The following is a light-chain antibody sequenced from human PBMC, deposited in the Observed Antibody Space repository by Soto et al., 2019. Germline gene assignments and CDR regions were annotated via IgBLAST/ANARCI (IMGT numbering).Light chain of an antibody. CDR1: SSNIGANFG. CDR3: PAYGHTPTL. Sequence: QSVLTQPPSVSGAPGQRVTISCTGSSSNIGANFGVHWYQQLPGTAPKLLIYDYNNRPSGVPDRFSGSKSGTSASLAITGVQAEDGAGYYWPAYGHTPTLFRRGTKLTVL. V-gene: IGLV1-40*01. J-gene: IGLJ2*01. CDR2: DYN.